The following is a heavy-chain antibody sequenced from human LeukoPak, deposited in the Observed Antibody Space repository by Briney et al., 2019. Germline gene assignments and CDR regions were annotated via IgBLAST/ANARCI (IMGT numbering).Heavy chain of an antibody. Sequence: GESLKISCQGSGYTFTSYWVGWVRQMPVRGLEWMGSIYPGDSDTKYSPSFQGQVTISVDKSTNTAYLQWTSLKASDTAMYYCARRDTGYYYMDVWGKGTTVTVSS. CDR3: ARRDTGYYYMDV. V-gene: IGHV5-51*01. CDR2: IYPGDSDT. D-gene: IGHD2-8*02. J-gene: IGHJ6*03. CDR1: GYTFTSYW.